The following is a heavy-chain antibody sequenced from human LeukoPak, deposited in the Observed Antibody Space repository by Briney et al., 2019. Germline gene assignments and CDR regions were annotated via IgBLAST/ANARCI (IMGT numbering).Heavy chain of an antibody. CDR2: IRYDGSNK. V-gene: IGHV3-30*02. D-gene: IGHD1-26*01. Sequence: GGSLRLSCAASGFTFSSYGMHWVRQAPGKGLGWVAFIRYDGSNKYYADSVKGRFTISRDNSKNSLYLQMNSLRAEDTAVYYCARESTVGATPFDYWGQGTLVTVSS. CDR3: ARESTVGATPFDY. J-gene: IGHJ4*02. CDR1: GFTFSSYG.